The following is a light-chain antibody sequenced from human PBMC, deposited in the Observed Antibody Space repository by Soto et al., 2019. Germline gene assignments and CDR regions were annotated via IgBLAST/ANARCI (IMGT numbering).Light chain of an antibody. J-gene: IGLJ2*01. CDR1: SSNIGAGYD. V-gene: IGLV1-40*01. CDR3: QSYDTSLSGVI. Sequence: QSVLTQTPSVSGAPGQKITMSCTGSSSNIGAGYDVHWYQQVPGAAPRLLIYADNNRPSGVPDRFSASKSGTSASLAITGLQGDDEANYYCQSYDTSLSGVIFGAGTKLT. CDR2: ADN.